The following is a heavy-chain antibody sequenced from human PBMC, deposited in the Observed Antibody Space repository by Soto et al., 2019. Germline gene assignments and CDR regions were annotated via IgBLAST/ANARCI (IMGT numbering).Heavy chain of an antibody. Sequence: SETLSLTCTVSGGSISSYYWSWIRQPPGKGLEWIGYIYYSGSTNYNPSLKSRVTISVDTSKNQFSLKLSSVTAADTAVYYCARDASLNDILTGFDYWGQGTLVTVSS. J-gene: IGHJ4*02. CDR3: ARDASLNDILTGFDY. V-gene: IGHV4-59*12. CDR2: IYYSGST. D-gene: IGHD3-9*01. CDR1: GGSISSYY.